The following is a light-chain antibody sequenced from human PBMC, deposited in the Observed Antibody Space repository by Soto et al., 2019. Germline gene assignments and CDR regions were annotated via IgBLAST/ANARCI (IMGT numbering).Light chain of an antibody. CDR1: QGISIW. CDR3: QQTNPFPST. V-gene: IGKV1D-12*01. J-gene: IGKJ5*01. CDR2: AAS. Sequence: DIQMTQFPSSVSASVGDRVSITCRASQGISIWLAWYQQKPGKAPKLLIYAASRLQGVVPSRFSGSESGTDFTLPISSLQPDDFATYYCQQTNPFPSTFGQGTRLDFK.